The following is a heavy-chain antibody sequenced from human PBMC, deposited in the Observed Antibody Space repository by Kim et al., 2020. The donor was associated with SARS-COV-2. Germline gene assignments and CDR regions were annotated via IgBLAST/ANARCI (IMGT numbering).Heavy chain of an antibody. Sequence: KFQGRVTITRDKSASTAYMELSSLRSEDTAVYYCARGGRIEAYYYGMDVWGQGTTVTVSS. D-gene: IGHD3-16*01. CDR3: ARGGRIEAYYYGMDV. J-gene: IGHJ6*02. V-gene: IGHV1-3*01.